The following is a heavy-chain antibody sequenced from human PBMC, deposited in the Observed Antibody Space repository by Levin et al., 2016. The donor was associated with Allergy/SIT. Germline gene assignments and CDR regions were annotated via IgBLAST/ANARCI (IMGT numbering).Heavy chain of an antibody. CDR3: ARKDPYCSGRNCPNDWFDS. J-gene: IGHJ5*01. D-gene: IGHD2-15*01. V-gene: IGHV3-48*03. Sequence: GESLKISCVASGFTFSSYEMNWVRQAPGKGLEWISYINPVSRTFYADSVKGRFTISRDNAKDSLYLQMNRLRVEDTGVYYCARKDPYCSGRNCPNDWFDSWGRGIMVTVSS. CDR2: INPVSRT. CDR1: GFTFSSYE.